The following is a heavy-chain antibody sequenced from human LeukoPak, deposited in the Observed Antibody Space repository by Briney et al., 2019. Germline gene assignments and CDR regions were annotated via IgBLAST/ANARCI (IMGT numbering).Heavy chain of an antibody. D-gene: IGHD3-3*01. Sequence: PGGSLRLSYAASGFTFNSYAMHWVRQAPGKGLEWVAFISYDGSKKSHANSVRGRFTISRDNSKNTLYLQMNSLRPEDTAVYYCARDFLDFSVDYWGQGTLVTVSS. V-gene: IGHV3-30*04. CDR1: GFTFNSYA. J-gene: IGHJ4*02. CDR3: ARDFLDFSVDY. CDR2: ISYDGSKK.